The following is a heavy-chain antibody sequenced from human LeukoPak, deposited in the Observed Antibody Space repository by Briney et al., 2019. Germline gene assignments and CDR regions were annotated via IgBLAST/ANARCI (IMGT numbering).Heavy chain of an antibody. D-gene: IGHD1-1*01. J-gene: IGHJ4*02. CDR3: VKVGTGTIDY. V-gene: IGHV4-59*01. Sequence: TSETLSHTCAVSGGSISGYYWGWIRQPPGKGLEWIGYICYSGTTNYNPSLKSRVTISVDTSKNQFSLNLRSVTAADTAVYFCVKVGTGTIDYWGQGTLVTVSS. CDR2: ICYSGTT. CDR1: GGSISGYY.